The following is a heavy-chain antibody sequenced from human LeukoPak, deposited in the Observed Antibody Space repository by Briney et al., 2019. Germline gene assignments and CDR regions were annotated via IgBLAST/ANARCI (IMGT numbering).Heavy chain of an antibody. D-gene: IGHD3-10*01. CDR1: AGTFSSYA. CDR3: AREGFGELLSALNY. CDR2: IIPIFGTA. Sequence: SVKVSCKASAGTFSSYAISWVRQAPGQGLEWMGGIIPIFGTANYAQKFQGRVTITADESTSTAYMELSSLRSEDTAVYYCAREGFGELLSALNYWGQGTLVTVSS. V-gene: IGHV1-69*13. J-gene: IGHJ4*02.